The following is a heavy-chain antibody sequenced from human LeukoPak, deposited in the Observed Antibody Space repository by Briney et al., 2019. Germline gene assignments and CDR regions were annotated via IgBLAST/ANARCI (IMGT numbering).Heavy chain of an antibody. V-gene: IGHV1-8*01. CDR1: GYTFTSYD. Sequence: ASVKVSCKASGYTFTSYDINWVRQATGQGLEWMGWMNPNSGNTGYAQKFQGRVTMTRNTSISTAYMKLSSPRSEDTAVYYCARGFRYYDILTGYYNNWFDPWGQGTLVTVSS. CDR3: ARGFRYYDILTGYYNNWFDP. CDR2: MNPNSGNT. D-gene: IGHD3-9*01. J-gene: IGHJ5*02.